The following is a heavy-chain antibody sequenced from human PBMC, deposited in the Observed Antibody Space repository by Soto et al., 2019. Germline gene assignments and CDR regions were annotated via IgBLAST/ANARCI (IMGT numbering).Heavy chain of an antibody. Sequence: SETLSLTCTVSGGSISSSSYYWGWIRQPPGKGLEWIGSIYYSGSTYYNPSLKSRVTISVDTSKNQFSLKLSSVTAADTAVYYCARPLLTEDDAFDIWGQGTMVTVSS. CDR1: GGSISSSSYY. V-gene: IGHV4-39*01. J-gene: IGHJ3*02. CDR3: ARPLLTEDDAFDI. D-gene: IGHD1-26*01. CDR2: IYYSGST.